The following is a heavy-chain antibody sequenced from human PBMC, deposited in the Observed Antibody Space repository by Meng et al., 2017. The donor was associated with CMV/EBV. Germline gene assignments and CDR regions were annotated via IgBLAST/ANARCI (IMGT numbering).Heavy chain of an antibody. Sequence: SGFSVSSKYMSWVRQAPGKGPEWVSVIYSGGSTYYADSVKGRFTISRDNSKNTVYLQMNSLRAEDTAVYYCARGIANIGMAGPADYWGQGTLVTVSS. CDR1: GFSVSSKY. CDR2: IYSGGST. V-gene: IGHV3-53*01. CDR3: ARGIANIGMAGPADY. J-gene: IGHJ4*02. D-gene: IGHD6-19*01.